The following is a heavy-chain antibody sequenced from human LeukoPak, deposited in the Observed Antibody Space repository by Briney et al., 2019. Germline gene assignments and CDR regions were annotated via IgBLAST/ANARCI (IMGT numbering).Heavy chain of an antibody. CDR2: ISYDGSNE. V-gene: IGHV3-30*04. CDR3: AKLGDFDY. J-gene: IGHJ4*02. Sequence: GGSLRLSCAASGFTFSSYVMHWVRQAPGKGLEWVAIISYDGSNEYYADSVKGRFTISRDNSKNTLYLQMNSLRAADTAVYYCAKLGDFDYWGQGTLVTVSS. CDR1: GFTFSSYV. D-gene: IGHD3-16*01.